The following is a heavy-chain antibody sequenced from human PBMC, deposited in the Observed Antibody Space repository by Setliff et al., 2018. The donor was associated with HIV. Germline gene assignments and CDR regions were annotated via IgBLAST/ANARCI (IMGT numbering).Heavy chain of an antibody. Sequence: GGSLRLSCATSGFTFSTYAMNWVRQAPGKGLEWVSVIFTGDSTYYYTDSVKGRFTISRDNSKNTLYLQMNSLRAEDTAVYYCARGNYYDSPGAFDIWGQGTMVTVSS. CDR1: GFTFSTYA. V-gene: IGHV3-53*01. CDR3: ARGNYYDSPGAFDI. J-gene: IGHJ3*02. CDR2: IFTGDST. D-gene: IGHD3-22*01.